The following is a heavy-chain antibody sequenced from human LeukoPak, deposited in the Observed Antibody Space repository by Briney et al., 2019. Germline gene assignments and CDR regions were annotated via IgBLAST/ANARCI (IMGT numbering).Heavy chain of an antibody. J-gene: IGHJ2*01. Sequence: SETLSLTCTVSGGSIRSNCWSWLRQPPGKGLEWIGYIYYSVATNSNPSLRSGATTSVETSKTQFTLKLTSVTAADPAVYYCARNYENLSQSCYFDLWGRGTLVSVSS. D-gene: IGHD3-3*01. CDR2: IYYSVAT. V-gene: IGHV4-59*01. CDR1: GGSIRSNC. CDR3: ARNYENLSQSCYFDL.